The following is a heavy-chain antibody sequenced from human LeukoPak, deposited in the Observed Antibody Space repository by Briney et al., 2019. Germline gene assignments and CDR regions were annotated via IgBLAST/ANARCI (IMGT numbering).Heavy chain of an antibody. Sequence: GGSLRLSCAASGFTFDDYAMHWVRQAPGKGLEWVSGINWNGGSTGYADSVKGRFTISRDNAKNSLYLQMNSLRAEDTALYYCARDDYYYYYYMDVWGKGTTVTVSS. J-gene: IGHJ6*03. V-gene: IGHV3-20*04. CDR1: GFTFDDYA. CDR2: INWNGGST. CDR3: ARDDYYYYYYMDV.